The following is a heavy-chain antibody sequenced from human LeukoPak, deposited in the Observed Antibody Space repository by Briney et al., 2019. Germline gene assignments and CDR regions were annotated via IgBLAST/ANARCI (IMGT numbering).Heavy chain of an antibody. J-gene: IGHJ4*02. Sequence: GGSLRLSCAASGFTFSSYSMNWVRQAPGKGLEWVSSISSSSSYIYYADSVKGRFTISRDNAKNSLYLQMNSLRVKDTAEYYCVRGDSRDYWGQGTLVTVSS. CDR2: ISSSSSYI. V-gene: IGHV3-21*01. CDR3: VRGDSRDY. CDR1: GFTFSSYS. D-gene: IGHD3-22*01.